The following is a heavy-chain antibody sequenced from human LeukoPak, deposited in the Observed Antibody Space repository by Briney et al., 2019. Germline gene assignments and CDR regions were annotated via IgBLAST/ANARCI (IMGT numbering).Heavy chain of an antibody. CDR2: ISGSGGST. CDR1: GFTFSSYA. Sequence: GGSLRLSCAASGFTFSSYAMSWVRQAPGKGLEWVSAISGSGGSTYYADSVKGRFTISRDNSKNTLYLQMNSLRAEDTAVYYCAKTGYGDYVSIDWFDPWGQGTLVTVSS. D-gene: IGHD4-17*01. CDR3: AKTGYGDYVSIDWFDP. J-gene: IGHJ5*02. V-gene: IGHV3-23*01.